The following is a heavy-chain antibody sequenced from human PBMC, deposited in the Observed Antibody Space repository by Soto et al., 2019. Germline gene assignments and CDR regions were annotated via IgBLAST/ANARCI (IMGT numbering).Heavy chain of an antibody. CDR2: MNPNSGNT. Sequence: VASVKVSCKASGYTFTSYDINWVRQATGQGLEWMGWMNPNSGNTAYAQKFQGRVTMTRNTSISTAYMELSSLRSEDTAMYYCARNGDCTRPGCIVGWFDPWGPGTLVTVSS. CDR3: ARNGDCTRPGCIVGWFDP. V-gene: IGHV1-8*01. D-gene: IGHD2-8*01. CDR1: GYTFTSYD. J-gene: IGHJ5*02.